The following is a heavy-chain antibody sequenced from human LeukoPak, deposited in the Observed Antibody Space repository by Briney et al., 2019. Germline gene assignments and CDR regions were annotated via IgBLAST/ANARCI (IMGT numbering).Heavy chain of an antibody. D-gene: IGHD6-6*01. J-gene: IGHJ5*02. CDR3: ASPIHSSSDLA. Sequence: GESLKISCKGSGYSFTSYWIGRVRQMPGKGLEWMGIIYPGDSDTRYRPSFQGQVTISADESISTAYLQWSSLKASDTAMYYCASPIHSSSDLAWGQGTLVTVSS. CDR1: GYSFTSYW. CDR2: IYPGDSDT. V-gene: IGHV5-51*01.